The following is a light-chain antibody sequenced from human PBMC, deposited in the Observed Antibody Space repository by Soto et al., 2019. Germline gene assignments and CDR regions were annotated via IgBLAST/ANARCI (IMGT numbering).Light chain of an antibody. CDR3: QHRINWPLT. V-gene: IGKV3-11*01. Sequence: EIVLTQSPATLSLSPGERVILSCRASQSVSSYLNWYQQKPGQAPRLLIYDASNRATGIPARYSGSGSGTDFTLTISSLEPEDFAVYYCQHRINWPLTFGGGTQLEIK. J-gene: IGKJ4*01. CDR1: QSVSSY. CDR2: DAS.